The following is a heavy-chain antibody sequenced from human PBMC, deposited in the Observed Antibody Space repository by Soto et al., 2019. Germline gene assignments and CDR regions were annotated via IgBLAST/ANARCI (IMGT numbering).Heavy chain of an antibody. CDR3: ARVDSAGWLDY. J-gene: IGHJ4*02. V-gene: IGHV4-31*03. CDR1: GGSVSNGAPY. D-gene: IGHD6-19*01. Sequence: QVQLQESGPGLVKPSHTLSLTCSVSGGSVSNGAPYWSWIRQRPGKGLERIGYIYYSGDTQYNPSLKSRLTISVDTSKDQFSLKLTSVTAADTAVYYCARVDSAGWLDYWGQGTLVTVSS. CDR2: IYYSGDT.